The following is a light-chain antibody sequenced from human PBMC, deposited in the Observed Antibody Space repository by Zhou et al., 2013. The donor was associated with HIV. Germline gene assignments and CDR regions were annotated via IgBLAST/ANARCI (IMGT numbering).Light chain of an antibody. V-gene: IGKV3-20*01. CDR2: AAS. Sequence: EIVLTQSPGTLSLSPGERATLFCRASQTVVNNYLAWYQHKPGQAPRFLIYAASSRASGIPDRFSGSGSGTDFTLTINRLEPEDFAVYYCHQYGTSPRTFGQGPRW. CDR3: HQYGTSPRT. CDR1: QTVVNNY. J-gene: IGKJ1*01.